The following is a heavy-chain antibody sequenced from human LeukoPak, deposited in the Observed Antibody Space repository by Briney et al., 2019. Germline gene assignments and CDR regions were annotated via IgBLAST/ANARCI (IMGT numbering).Heavy chain of an antibody. CDR2: IYYSGST. D-gene: IGHD2-2*01. CDR3: ARDLGSTSQSDY. CDR1: GGSISSGGYY. J-gene: IGHJ4*02. V-gene: IGHV4-30-4*08. Sequence: SETLSLTCTVSGGSISSGGYYWSWIRQHPGKGLEWIGYIYYSGSTYYNPSLKSRVTISVDTSKNQFSLKLSSVTAADTAVYYCARDLGSTSQSDYWGQGTLVTVSS.